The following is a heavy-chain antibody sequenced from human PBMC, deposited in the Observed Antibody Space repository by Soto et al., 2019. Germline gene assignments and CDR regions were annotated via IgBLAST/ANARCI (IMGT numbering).Heavy chain of an antibody. CDR2: LNHKSSGT. CDR1: GYTFTDFF. Sequence: ASVKVSCKASGYTFTDFFIPWGRQAPGHGVEGMGGLNHKSSGTNYAQKFQGRVTMTRDTSNSTAYMELRDLRSDDTAVYYCARVTLKAGNWFDPWGQGTLVTVAS. J-gene: IGHJ5*02. CDR3: ARVTLKAGNWFDP. V-gene: IGHV1-2*02.